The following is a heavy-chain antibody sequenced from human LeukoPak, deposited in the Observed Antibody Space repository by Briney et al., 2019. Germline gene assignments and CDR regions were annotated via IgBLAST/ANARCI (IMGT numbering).Heavy chain of an antibody. CDR3: AKGRYGSGTDFDY. V-gene: IGHV3-23*01. Sequence: GGSLRLSCAASGFSFSSYWLSWVRQAPGKGLEWVSAISGSGGSTYYADSVKGRFTISRDNSKSTLYLQINSLRAEDTAVYYCAKGRYGSGTDFDYWGQGTLVTVSS. CDR2: ISGSGGST. D-gene: IGHD3-10*01. J-gene: IGHJ4*02. CDR1: GFSFSSYW.